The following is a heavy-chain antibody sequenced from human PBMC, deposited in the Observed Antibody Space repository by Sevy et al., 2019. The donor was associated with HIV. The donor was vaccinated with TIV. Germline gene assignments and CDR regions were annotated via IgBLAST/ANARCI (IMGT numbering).Heavy chain of an antibody. CDR2: IKIKSEGGIT. J-gene: IGHJ4*02. D-gene: IGHD2-8*01. Sequence: GGSLRLSCGASGFTFSNAWMTWVRQAPGKGLEWVGRIKIKSEGGITDYAAPVKGRFTISRDDSKNTLYLQMNSLKSDDTAVYHCTNNRGYCIDGVCGEYLDSWGQGTLVTVSS. CDR1: GFTFSNAW. V-gene: IGHV3-15*01. CDR3: TNNRGYCIDGVCGEYLDS.